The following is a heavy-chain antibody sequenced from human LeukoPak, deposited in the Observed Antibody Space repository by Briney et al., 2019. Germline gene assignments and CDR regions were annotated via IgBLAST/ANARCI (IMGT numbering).Heavy chain of an antibody. CDR2: IWYDGSNK. CDR3: ARDRGDSSGWYSNFGFNY. Sequence: GRSLRLSCAASGFTFSSYGMHWVRQAPGKGLEWVAVIWYDGSNKYYADSVKGRFTISRDNSKNTLYLQMNSLRAEDTAVYYCARDRGDSSGWYSNFGFNYWGQGTLVTVSS. CDR1: GFTFSSYG. J-gene: IGHJ4*02. V-gene: IGHV3-33*01. D-gene: IGHD6-19*01.